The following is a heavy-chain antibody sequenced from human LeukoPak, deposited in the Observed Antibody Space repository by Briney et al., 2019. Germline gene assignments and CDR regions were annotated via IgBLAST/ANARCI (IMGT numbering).Heavy chain of an antibody. Sequence: SETLSLTCTVSGGTVSSYYWNWIRQPPGKGLEWIGYIYYSGSTNYNPSLKSRVTISVDTSKNQFSLKLSSVTAADTAVYYCARHITMIVNAFDIWGQGTMVTVSS. D-gene: IGHD3-22*01. CDR1: GGTVSSYY. CDR2: IYYSGST. V-gene: IGHV4-59*08. CDR3: ARHITMIVNAFDI. J-gene: IGHJ3*02.